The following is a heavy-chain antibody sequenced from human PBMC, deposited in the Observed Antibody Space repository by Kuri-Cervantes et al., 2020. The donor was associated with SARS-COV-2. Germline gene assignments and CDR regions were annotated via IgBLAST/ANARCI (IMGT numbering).Heavy chain of an antibody. Sequence: SETLSLTCTVSGGSINNNYWTWIRQPPGEGLDWIAFIYYTGSATYNPSLESRVTVSVDTSKNQVSLKMTSVTAADTAVYYCARGGSWYDYWGQGTQVTVSS. J-gene: IGHJ4*02. CDR2: IYYTGSA. D-gene: IGHD6-13*01. CDR1: GGSINNNY. CDR3: ARGGSWYDY. V-gene: IGHV4-59*01.